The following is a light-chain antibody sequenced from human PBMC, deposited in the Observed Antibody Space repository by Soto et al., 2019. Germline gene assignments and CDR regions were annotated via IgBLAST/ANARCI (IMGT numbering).Light chain of an antibody. Sequence: IVFTQSPGTLSLSPGERATLSCRASQSVSSSYLAWYQQKPGQAPRLLIYGASSRATGIPDRFSGSGSGTDFTLTISRLEPEDFAVYYCQQLTTFGQGTKVDI. CDR3: QQLTT. J-gene: IGKJ1*01. V-gene: IGKV3-20*01. CDR2: GAS. CDR1: QSVSSSY.